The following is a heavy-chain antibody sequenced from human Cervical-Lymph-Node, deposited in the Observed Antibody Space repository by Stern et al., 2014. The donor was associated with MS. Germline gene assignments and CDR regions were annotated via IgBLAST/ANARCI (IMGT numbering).Heavy chain of an antibody. CDR3: AVRDTVPFDY. CDR2: IYHSGST. D-gene: IGHD5-18*01. Sequence: QVQLQESGPGLVKPSGTLSLTCAVSGGSISSSNWWRWVRQPPGQGLEWIGEIYHSGSTNYNPSLTSRVTISVDKSKNQFSLKLSSVTAADTAVYYCAVRDTVPFDYWGQGTLVTVSS. V-gene: IGHV4-4*02. CDR1: GGSISSSNW. J-gene: IGHJ4*02.